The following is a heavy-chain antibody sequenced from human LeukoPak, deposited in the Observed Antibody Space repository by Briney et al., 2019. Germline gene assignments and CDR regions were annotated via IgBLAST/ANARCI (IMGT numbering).Heavy chain of an antibody. D-gene: IGHD3-16*01. CDR3: ARGGGLDV. CDR2: ISTSSSTI. J-gene: IGHJ6*02. CDR1: GFTFSSYS. Sequence: GGSLRLSCAASGFTFSSYSMNWVRQAPGKGLEWVSYISTSSSTIYNADSVKGRFTISRDNAKNSLYLQMNSLRAEDTAVYFCARGGGLDVWGQGATVTVSS. V-gene: IGHV3-48*01.